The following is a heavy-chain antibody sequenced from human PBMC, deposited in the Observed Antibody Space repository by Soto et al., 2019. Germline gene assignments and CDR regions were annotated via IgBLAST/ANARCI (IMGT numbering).Heavy chain of an antibody. V-gene: IGHV3-11*06. Sequence: QVQLVESGGGLVKPGGSLRLSCAASGFTFSDYYMSWIRQAPGKGLEWVSYISSSCSYTNYADSVKGRFTISRDNAKNSLYLQMNSLRAEDTAVYYCARALDYGSGSGDWFDPWGQGTLVTVSS. CDR3: ARALDYGSGSGDWFDP. CDR1: GFTFSDYY. CDR2: ISSSCSYT. J-gene: IGHJ5*02. D-gene: IGHD3-10*01.